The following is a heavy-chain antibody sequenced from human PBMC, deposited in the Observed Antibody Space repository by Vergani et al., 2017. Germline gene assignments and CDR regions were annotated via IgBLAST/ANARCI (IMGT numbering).Heavy chain of an antibody. V-gene: IGHV3-23*01. CDR1: GFTFSSYA. D-gene: IGHD3-3*01. CDR3: AKLVNYDFWSGYDTFDY. Sequence: EVQLLESGGGLVQPGGSLRLSCAASGFTFSSYAMSWVHQAPGKGLEWVSAISGSGGSTYYADSVKGRFTISRDNSKNTLYLQMNSLRAEDTAVYYCAKLVNYDFWSGYDTFDYWGQGTLVTVSS. J-gene: IGHJ4*02. CDR2: ISGSGGST.